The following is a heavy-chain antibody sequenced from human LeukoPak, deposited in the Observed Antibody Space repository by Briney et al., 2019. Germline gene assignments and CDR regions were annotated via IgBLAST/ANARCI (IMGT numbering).Heavy chain of an antibody. J-gene: IGHJ6*02. CDR1: GFTFSDYY. V-gene: IGHV3-11*01. CDR2: INNSGSTI. CDR3: ARPGHYGSGSYLPTINYYCMDV. Sequence: AGSLTLSCAASGFTFSDYYMSWIRPPPSRGGERVSFINNSGSTIYYADSAKGRFTISRDNAKNSLYLQMNCLRAEDTAVYYCARPGHYGSGSYLPTINYYCMDVWCQGTTVTVSS. D-gene: IGHD3-10*01.